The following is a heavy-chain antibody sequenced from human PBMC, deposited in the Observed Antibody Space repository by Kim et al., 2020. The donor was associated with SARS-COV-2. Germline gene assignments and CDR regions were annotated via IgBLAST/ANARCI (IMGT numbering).Heavy chain of an antibody. V-gene: IGHV3-23*01. D-gene: IGHD3-10*01. Sequence: GGSLRLSCAASGFTFSSYAMSWVRQAPGKGLEWVSAISGSGGSTYYADSVKGRFTISRDNSKNTLYLQMNSLRAEDTAVYYCAKDFGAGSGSYYTDYYYGMYVWGQGTTVTVSS. CDR2: ISGSGGST. J-gene: IGHJ6*02. CDR1: GFTFSSYA. CDR3: AKDFGAGSGSYYTDYYYGMYV.